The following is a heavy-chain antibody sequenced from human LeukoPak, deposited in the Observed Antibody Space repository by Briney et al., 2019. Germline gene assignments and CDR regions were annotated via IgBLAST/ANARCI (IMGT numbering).Heavy chain of an antibody. D-gene: IGHD2-2*01. Sequence: SETLSLTCAVYGGSFSGYYWSWIRQPPGKGLEWIGEINHSGSTNYNPSLKSRVTIPVDTSKNQFSLKLSSVTAADTAVYYCARGPEEYCSSTSCYYDYWGQGTLVTVSS. CDR3: ARGPEEYCSSTSCYYDY. V-gene: IGHV4-34*01. CDR2: INHSGST. CDR1: GGSFSGYY. J-gene: IGHJ4*02.